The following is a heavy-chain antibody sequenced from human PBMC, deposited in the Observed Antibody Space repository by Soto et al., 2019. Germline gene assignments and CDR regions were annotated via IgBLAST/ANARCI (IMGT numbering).Heavy chain of an antibody. J-gene: IGHJ4*02. D-gene: IGHD6-19*01. CDR1: GGSIGMYY. Sequence: QVQLQESGPGLVKPSETLSLTCTVSGGSIGMYYWSWIRQTPGKGLEWIGNIYYSGNTNYNPSLQSRVTMAIDTSKRQFSLTLNSVTAADTAVYYCARSEYSSGFVGYWGQGTLVTVSS. CDR2: IYYSGNT. V-gene: IGHV4-59*01. CDR3: ARSEYSSGFVGY.